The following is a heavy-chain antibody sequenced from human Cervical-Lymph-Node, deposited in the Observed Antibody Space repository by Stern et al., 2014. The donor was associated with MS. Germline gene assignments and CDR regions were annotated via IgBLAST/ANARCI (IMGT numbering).Heavy chain of an antibody. CDR1: GYTFTSHY. CDR3: ASGTGSKRPTGNY. J-gene: IGHJ4*02. CDR2: INPSGDSA. V-gene: IGHV1-46*01. Sequence: QVQLVQSGAEVKKPGASVKVSCKASGYTFTSHYMHWVRQAPGQGLEWVGIINPSGDSASYAQKFQGRLTMTRDTSMSTVYMELSSLRSEDTAVYYCASGTGSKRPTGNYWGQGTLVTVSS. D-gene: IGHD3/OR15-3a*01.